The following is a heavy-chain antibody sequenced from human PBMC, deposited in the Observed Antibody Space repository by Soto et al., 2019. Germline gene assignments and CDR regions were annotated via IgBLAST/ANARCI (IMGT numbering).Heavy chain of an antibody. D-gene: IGHD5-12*01. CDR1: GGTFSSNG. Sequence: QVQLVQSGAEVKKPGSSVKVSCKASGGTFSSNGISWIRQAPGQGLEWMGGIIPMFGTTSYAQKFQGRVTIVADESTRTVYMELTSLTSEDTAIYYCAREFSGYDNNWFAPWGQGALVTVSS. J-gene: IGHJ5*02. V-gene: IGHV1-69*01. CDR3: AREFSGYDNNWFAP. CDR2: IIPMFGTT.